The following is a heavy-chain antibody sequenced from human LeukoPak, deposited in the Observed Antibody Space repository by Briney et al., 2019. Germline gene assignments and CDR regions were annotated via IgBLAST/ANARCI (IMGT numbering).Heavy chain of an antibody. D-gene: IGHD6-13*01. CDR1: GGSFSGYY. V-gene: IGHV4-34*01. CDR2: INHSGST. Sequence: SETLSLTCAVYGGSFSGYYWSWIRQPPGKGLEWIGEINHSGSTNYNPSLRSRVTISVGTSKNQFSLKLSSVTAADTAVYYCATRLGGYSSTIDYWGQGTLVTASS. CDR3: ATRLGGYSSTIDY. J-gene: IGHJ4*02.